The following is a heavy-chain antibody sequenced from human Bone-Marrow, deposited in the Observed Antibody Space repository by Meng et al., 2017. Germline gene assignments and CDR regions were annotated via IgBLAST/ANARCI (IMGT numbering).Heavy chain of an antibody. D-gene: IGHD6-19*01. Sequence: GESLKISCAASGFIFSSNNMKWVRQAPGKGLEWVSSISGSGSYKNYADLVRGRFIISRDNAKISLYLQMDSLRAEDTAIYYCARDSGSGWYLFGSRDAFDIWGQGKRV. CDR3: ARDSGSGWYLFGSRDAFDI. CDR1: GFIFSSNN. V-gene: IGHV3-21*01. J-gene: IGHJ3*02. CDR2: ISGSGSYK.